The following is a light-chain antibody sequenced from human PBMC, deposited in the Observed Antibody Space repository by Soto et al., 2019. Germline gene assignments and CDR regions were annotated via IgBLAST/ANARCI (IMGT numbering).Light chain of an antibody. CDR2: GAS. Sequence: EIVLTQSPGTLSLSLGERATLSCRASQSISSTSLAWYQQKPGQAPRLLIYGASTRATGIPDRFSGSESGTDFTLTISSLQPEDFATYYCQQANSFPITFGQGTRLEIK. CDR1: QSISSTS. J-gene: IGKJ5*01. CDR3: QQANSFPIT. V-gene: IGKV3-20*01.